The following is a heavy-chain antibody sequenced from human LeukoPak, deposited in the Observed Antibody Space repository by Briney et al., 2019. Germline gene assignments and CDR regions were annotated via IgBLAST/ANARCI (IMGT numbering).Heavy chain of an antibody. CDR3: ARDTDIVVVPAASAGVGY. CDR2: INPSGGST. J-gene: IGHJ4*02. Sequence: ASVKVSCKASGYTFTSYYMHWVRQAPGQGLEWMRIINPSGGSTSYAQKFQGRVTMTRDTSTSTVYMELSSLRSEDTAVYYCARDTDIVVVPAASAGVGYWGQGTLVTVSS. V-gene: IGHV1-46*01. D-gene: IGHD2-2*01. CDR1: GYTFTSYY.